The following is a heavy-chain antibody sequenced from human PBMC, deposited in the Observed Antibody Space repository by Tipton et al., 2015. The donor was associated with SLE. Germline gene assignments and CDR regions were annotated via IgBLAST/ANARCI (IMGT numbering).Heavy chain of an antibody. CDR3: ARVAVAAAGLGY. CDR1: GGSISSGGYY. D-gene: IGHD6-13*01. V-gene: IGHV4-31*03. Sequence: TLSLTCTVSGGSISSGGYYWSWIRQHPGKGLEWIGYIYYSGSTYYNPSLKSRVTISVDTSKNQFSLKLSSVTAADTAVYYCARVAVAAAGLGYWGQGTLATVSS. CDR2: IYYSGST. J-gene: IGHJ4*02.